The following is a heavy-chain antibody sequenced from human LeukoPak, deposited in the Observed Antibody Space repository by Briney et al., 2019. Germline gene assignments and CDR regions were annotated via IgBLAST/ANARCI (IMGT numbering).Heavy chain of an antibody. V-gene: IGHV3-53*01. J-gene: IGHJ3*02. D-gene: IGHD1-1*01. CDR3: ARGHNWNDRGAFDI. Sequence: GGSLRLSCAASEFTVSSNYMSWVRQAPGKGLGWVSSIYSGGSTYYADSVKGRFTISRDSSENTLYLQMNSLRAEDTAVYYCARGHNWNDRGAFDIWGQGTMVTVSS. CDR2: IYSGGST. CDR1: EFTVSSNY.